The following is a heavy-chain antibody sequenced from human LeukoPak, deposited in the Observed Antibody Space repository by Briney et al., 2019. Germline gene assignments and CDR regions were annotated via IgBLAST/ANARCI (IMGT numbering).Heavy chain of an antibody. CDR1: GFTFSSYA. Sequence: GGSPRLSCAASGFTFSSYAMSWVRQAPGKGLEWVSEISGSGGSTYYADSVKGRFTISRDNSKNTLYLQMNSLRVEDTAVYYCAKDADPRPFYFDYWGQGILVTVSS. V-gene: IGHV3-23*01. CDR3: AKDADPRPFYFDY. CDR2: ISGSGGST. J-gene: IGHJ4*02.